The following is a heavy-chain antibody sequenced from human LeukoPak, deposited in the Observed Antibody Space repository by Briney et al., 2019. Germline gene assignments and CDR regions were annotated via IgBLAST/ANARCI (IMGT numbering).Heavy chain of an antibody. CDR1: GFTLSSYW. D-gene: IGHD3-22*01. CDR2: IKQDGSEK. V-gene: IGHV3-7*01. Sequence: GGSLGLSCAASGFTLSSYWMSWVRQAPGKGLEWVANIKQDGSEKYYVDSVKGRFTISRDNAKNSLYLQMNSLRAEDTAVYYCARDKWEYYDSSGHPPYYFDYWGQGTLVTVSS. J-gene: IGHJ4*02. CDR3: ARDKWEYYDSSGHPPYYFDY.